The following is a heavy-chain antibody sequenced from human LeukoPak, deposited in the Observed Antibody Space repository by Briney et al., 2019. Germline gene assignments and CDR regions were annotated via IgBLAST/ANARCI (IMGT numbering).Heavy chain of an antibody. CDR2: IIPIFGTA. J-gene: IGHJ4*02. Sequence: SVTVSYKASGGTFSNYAISWVRQAPRQELEWMGGIIPIFGTANYAQKFQGRVTITADESTSTAYMELSSLRSEDTAVYYCARDSRDYGSGSSQYYFDYWGQGTLVTVSS. CDR3: ARDSRDYGSGSSQYYFDY. V-gene: IGHV1-69*01. CDR1: GGTFSNYA. D-gene: IGHD3-10*01.